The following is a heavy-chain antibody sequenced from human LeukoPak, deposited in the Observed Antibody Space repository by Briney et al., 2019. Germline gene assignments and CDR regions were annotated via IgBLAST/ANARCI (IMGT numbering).Heavy chain of an antibody. Sequence: ASVKVSCKASGYTLTGFYIHWVRQAPGQGLEWMGWINPHSGGTKYAQKFQGRVTMTTDTSISISYMEVSWLRSDDTAVYYCATIAARQFDYWGQGTLVTVSS. CDR2: INPHSGGT. CDR1: GYTLTGFY. D-gene: IGHD6-6*01. V-gene: IGHV1-2*02. CDR3: ATIAARQFDY. J-gene: IGHJ4*02.